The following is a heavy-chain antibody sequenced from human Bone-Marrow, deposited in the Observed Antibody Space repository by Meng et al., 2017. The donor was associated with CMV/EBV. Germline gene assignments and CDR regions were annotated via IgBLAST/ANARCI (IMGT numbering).Heavy chain of an antibody. CDR3: ARHQGSPHFDY. J-gene: IGHJ4*02. D-gene: IGHD2-15*01. V-gene: IGHV3-43D*03. CDR2: ISWDGGSA. Sequence: GSLRLSCAASGFTFDDYAMHWVRQAPGKGLEWVSLISWDGGSAYYADSVKGRFTISRDNAKNTLYLQMNSLRAEDTAVYYCARHQGSPHFDYWGQGTLVTVSS. CDR1: GFTFDDYA.